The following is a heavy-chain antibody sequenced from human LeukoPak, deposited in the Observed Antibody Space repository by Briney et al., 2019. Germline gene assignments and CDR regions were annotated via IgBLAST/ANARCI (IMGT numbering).Heavy chain of an antibody. Sequence: GGSLRLSCASSGFSFSNYWMHWVRQAPGKGLVWVTRMNSDGSATYYADSVQGRFTISRDNAKNTLYLQMNSLRAEDTAMYFCAKGPNYFDSWGQGTLVTVSS. V-gene: IGHV3-74*01. CDR3: AKGPNYFDS. J-gene: IGHJ4*02. CDR2: MNSDGSAT. CDR1: GFSFSNYW.